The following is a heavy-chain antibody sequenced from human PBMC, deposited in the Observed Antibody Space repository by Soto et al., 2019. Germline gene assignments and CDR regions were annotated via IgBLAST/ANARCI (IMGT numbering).Heavy chain of an antibody. CDR3: ARGKYSGFDV. CDR2: TYYRSKWYN. CDR1: GDSFSSNGVA. D-gene: IGHD2-15*01. Sequence: SQTLSLTCAISGDSFSSNGVAWNWIRQSPSRGLEWLGRTYYRSKWYNDYAVSVKSRITVNPDTSKNQFSLQLSSVTPEDTAVYYCARGKYSGFDVWLQVTMVTVSS. V-gene: IGHV6-1*01. J-gene: IGHJ3*01.